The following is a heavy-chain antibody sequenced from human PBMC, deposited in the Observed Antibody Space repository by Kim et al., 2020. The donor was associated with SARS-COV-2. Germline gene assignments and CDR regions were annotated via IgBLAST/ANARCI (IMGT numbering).Heavy chain of an antibody. Sequence: SETLSLTCTVSGGSISSYYWSWIRQPPGKGLEWIGYIYYSGSTNYNPSLKSRVTISVDMSKNQFSLKLSSVTAADTAVYYCARDRRAAAGTGAIFYYYYGMDVWGQGTTVTVSS. CDR1: GGSISSYY. J-gene: IGHJ6*02. V-gene: IGHV4-59*01. D-gene: IGHD6-13*01. CDR3: ARDRRAAAGTGAIFYYYYGMDV. CDR2: IYYSGST.